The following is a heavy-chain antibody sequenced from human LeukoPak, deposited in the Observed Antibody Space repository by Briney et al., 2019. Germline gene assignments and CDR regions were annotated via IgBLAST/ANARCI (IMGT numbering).Heavy chain of an antibody. CDR3: ARDSSGYYTWDPFDY. Sequence: GGSLRLSCAASGFTFSSYEMNWVRQAPGKGLEWVSSISSSSSYIYYADSVKGRFTISRDNAKNSLYLQMNSLRAEDTAVYYCARDSSGYYTWDPFDYWGQGTLVTVPS. CDR1: GFTFSSYE. D-gene: IGHD3-22*01. CDR2: ISSSSSYI. V-gene: IGHV3-21*01. J-gene: IGHJ4*02.